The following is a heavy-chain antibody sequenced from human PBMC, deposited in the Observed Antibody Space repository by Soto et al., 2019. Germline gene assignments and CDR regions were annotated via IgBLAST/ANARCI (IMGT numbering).Heavy chain of an antibody. V-gene: IGHV1-69*01. CDR3: ATELGENPASPFDA. Sequence: QVQLVQSGADVKKPGSSVKVSCQASGVTFSSETLGWVRQAPGQGLEWVGGIIPLFGTASYAQKFQGRVRITADDSTSTVYMELSSLRSDDTAVYFCATELGENPASPFDAWGQGTMVTVSS. CDR2: IIPLFGTA. CDR1: GVTFSSET. J-gene: IGHJ4*02. D-gene: IGHD3-10*01.